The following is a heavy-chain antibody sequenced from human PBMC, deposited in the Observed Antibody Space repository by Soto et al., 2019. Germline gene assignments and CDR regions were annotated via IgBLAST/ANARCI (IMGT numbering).Heavy chain of an antibody. J-gene: IGHJ5*02. CDR1: GYSVSNSR. V-gene: IGHV5-51*01. D-gene: IGHD2-21*02. Sequence: GASQKISCEASGYSVSNSRIGWVRQMPGKGLEWMGIIYPGDSDTRYSPSFQGQVTISADKSISTAYLQWSSLKASDTAMYYCARHRGESLAYCGGDCYSNWFDPWGQGTLVTVSS. CDR2: IYPGDSDT. CDR3: ARHRGESLAYCGGDCYSNWFDP.